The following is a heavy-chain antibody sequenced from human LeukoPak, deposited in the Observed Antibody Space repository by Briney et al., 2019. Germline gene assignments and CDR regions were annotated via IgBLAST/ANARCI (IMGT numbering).Heavy chain of an antibody. CDR2: ISSSGSTI. CDR3: ARVGTKQLESYYYMDV. J-gene: IGHJ6*03. V-gene: IGHV3-11*04. CDR1: GFTFSDYY. D-gene: IGHD6-6*01. Sequence: GGSLRLSCAASGFTFSDYYMSWIRQAPGKGLEWVSYISSSGSTIYYADSVKGRFTISRDNAKNSLYLQMNSLRAEDTAVYYCARVGTKQLESYYYMDVWGKGTTVTVSS.